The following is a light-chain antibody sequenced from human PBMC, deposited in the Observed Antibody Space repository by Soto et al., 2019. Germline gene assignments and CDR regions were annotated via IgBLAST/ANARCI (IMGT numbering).Light chain of an antibody. V-gene: IGKV3-20*01. CDR2: GAS. CDR3: QQYGSSPRT. J-gene: IGKJ1*01. CDR1: QSVSSSY. Sequence: EIVLTQSRSTLSLSPGERANLSCRASQSVSSSYLAWYQQKPGQAPRLLIYGASSRATGIPDRFSGSGSGTDLTLTISRLEPEDFALYYGQQYGSSPRTFGQGTKVEVK.